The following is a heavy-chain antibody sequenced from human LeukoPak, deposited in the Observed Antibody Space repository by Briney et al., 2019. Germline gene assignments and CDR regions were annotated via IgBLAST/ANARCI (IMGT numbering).Heavy chain of an antibody. Sequence: ALRLSCAASGFTFDDYAMHWVRQAPGKGLEWVSGLNWNSGGIVYADSVKGRFTISRDNAKNSLYLQMNSLRAEDTAVCYCARAVSSGYCFDYWGQGTLVTVSS. J-gene: IGHJ4*02. V-gene: IGHV3-9*01. CDR3: ARAVSSGYCFDY. D-gene: IGHD3-22*01. CDR2: LNWNSGGI. CDR1: GFTFDDYA.